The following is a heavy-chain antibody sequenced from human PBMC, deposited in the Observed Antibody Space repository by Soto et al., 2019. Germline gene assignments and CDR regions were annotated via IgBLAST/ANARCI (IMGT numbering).Heavy chain of an antibody. J-gene: IGHJ4*02. V-gene: IGHV1-69*13. CDR2: IIPIFGTA. CDR1: GWTLSNYP. CDR3: ARGWGYCSGGSCYFTLLPSPVDY. D-gene: IGHD2-15*01. Sequence: ASVKVSCQASGWTLSNYPISRVRQAPVQGLPWVGGIIPIFGTANYAQKVQGRVTITADESTSTAYMELSSLRSEDTAVYYCARGWGYCSGGSCYFTLLPSPVDYWGQGTLVTGSS.